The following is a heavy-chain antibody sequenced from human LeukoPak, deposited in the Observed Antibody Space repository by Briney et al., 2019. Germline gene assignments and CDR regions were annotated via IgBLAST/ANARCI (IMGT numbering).Heavy chain of an antibody. Sequence: SSETXSLTCTVSGGYINSHYWGWIRQPPGKVLEYIGYISYTGSAIYSPSLESRVTISIDTSKKQFSLNLRSVNTADTAVYYCARVDLGGSGYFFDLWGQGALVTVSS. CDR3: ARVDLGGSGYFFDL. CDR1: GGYINSHY. V-gene: IGHV4-59*11. J-gene: IGHJ4*02. CDR2: ISYTGSA. D-gene: IGHD3-22*01.